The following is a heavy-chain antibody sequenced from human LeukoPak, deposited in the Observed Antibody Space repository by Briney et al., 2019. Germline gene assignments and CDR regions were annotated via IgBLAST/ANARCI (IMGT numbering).Heavy chain of an antibody. CDR2: INDDGTKT. D-gene: IGHD4-11*01. CDR1: GFTFSSDW. CDR3: ARGAGHSKN. V-gene: IGHV3-74*01. Sequence: SGGYLRLSCAASGFTFSSDWMHWVRPGPGKGLVWVSRINDDGTKTLYADSVKGRFTISKDNDKNTLYLQMNRLRVEDTAEYYCARGAGHSKNWGQGTLVTVSS. J-gene: IGHJ4*02.